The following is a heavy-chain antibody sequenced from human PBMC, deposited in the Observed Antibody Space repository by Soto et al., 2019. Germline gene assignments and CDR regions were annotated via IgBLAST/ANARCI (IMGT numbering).Heavy chain of an antibody. J-gene: IGHJ6*02. D-gene: IGHD3-3*01. CDR2: IYSGGVT. CDR1: GFTVKNYQ. V-gene: IGHV3-53*01. CDR3: ARDTSPTRYYGLDV. Sequence: VGSLRLSCAASGFTVKNYQMNWVRHAPGKGLEWISVIYSGGVTYYPDSVKGRFTTIRDTSKNTVYLQMNSLRADDTAMYYCARDTSPTRYYGLDVWCQGTTVTVSS.